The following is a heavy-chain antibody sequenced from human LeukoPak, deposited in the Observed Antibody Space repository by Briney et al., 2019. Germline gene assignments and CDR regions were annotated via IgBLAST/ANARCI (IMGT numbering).Heavy chain of an antibody. CDR3: ARGDDYGDYVFD. CDR2: ISSSSSYI. CDR1: GFTFSSYN. D-gene: IGHD4-17*01. J-gene: IGHJ4*02. V-gene: IGHV3-21*01. Sequence: SGGSLRLSCAASGFTFSSYNMNWVRQAPGKGLEWVSSISSSSSYIYYADSVKGRFTISRDNAKNSLYLQMNSLRAEDTAVYYCARGDDYGDYVFDWGQGTLVTVSS.